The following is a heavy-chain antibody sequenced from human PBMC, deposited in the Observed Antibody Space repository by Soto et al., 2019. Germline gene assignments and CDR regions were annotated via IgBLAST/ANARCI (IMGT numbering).Heavy chain of an antibody. CDR1: GGSISSYY. Sequence: SETLSLTCTVSGGSISSYYWSWVRQPPGKGLEWIGYIYYSGSTNYNPSLKSRVTISVDTSKNQFSRKLSSVTAADTAVYYCARLASSSRWYYFDYWGQGTLVTVSS. CDR3: ARLASSSRWYYFDY. D-gene: IGHD6-19*01. J-gene: IGHJ4*02. CDR2: IYYSGST. V-gene: IGHV4-59*08.